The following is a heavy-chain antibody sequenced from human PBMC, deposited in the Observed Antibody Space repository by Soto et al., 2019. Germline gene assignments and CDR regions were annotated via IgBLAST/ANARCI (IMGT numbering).Heavy chain of an antibody. CDR2: MTSNGGST. Sequence: VQLLESGGGLVQPGGSLRLSCAVSGLRMSNNAMTWVRQAPGKGLEWISLMTSNGGSTYYADSVEGRVTISRDTXXXXXXXQINSLRVEDTAIYYCATTIIHYYSVSWGQGTLVTVSS. J-gene: IGHJ4*02. CDR3: ATTIIHYYSVS. D-gene: IGHD3-9*01. V-gene: IGHV3-23*01. CDR1: GLRMSNNA.